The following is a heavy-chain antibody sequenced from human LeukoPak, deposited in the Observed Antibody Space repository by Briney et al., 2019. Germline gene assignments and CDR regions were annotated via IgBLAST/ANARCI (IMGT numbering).Heavy chain of an antibody. J-gene: IGHJ3*02. CDR3: ARDSMYAFDT. D-gene: IGHD2-2*01. Sequence: GGSLRLSCAASGFTFSSYSMNWVRQAPGKGLEWISYFSTSSGTISYADSVKGRFTISRDNAKNSLYLQMNSLRAEDTAVYYCARDSMYAFDTWGQGTMVTVSS. CDR1: GFTFSSYS. V-gene: IGHV3-48*01. CDR2: FSTSSGTI.